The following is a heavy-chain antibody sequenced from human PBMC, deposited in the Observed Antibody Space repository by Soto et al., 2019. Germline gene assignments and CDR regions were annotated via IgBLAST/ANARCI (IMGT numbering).Heavy chain of an antibody. CDR3: ARGQGTPTLGDVVVVAATPVDFDY. D-gene: IGHD2-15*01. V-gene: IGHV4-34*01. J-gene: IGHJ4*02. CDR2: INHSGST. Sequence: SETLSLTCAVYGGSFSGYYWSWIRQPPGKGLEWIGEINHSGSTNYNPSLKSRVTISVDTSKNQFSLKLSSVTAADTAVYYCARGQGTPTLGDVVVVAATPVDFDYWGQGTLVTVSS. CDR1: GGSFSGYY.